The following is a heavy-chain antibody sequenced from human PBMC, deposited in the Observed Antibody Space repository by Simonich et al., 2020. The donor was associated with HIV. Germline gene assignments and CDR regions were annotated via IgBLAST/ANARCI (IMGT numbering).Heavy chain of an antibody. V-gene: IGHV3-30*07. CDR2: ISYDGRNK. J-gene: IGHJ4*02. CDR1: GFTFSSYA. D-gene: IGHD3-16*01. Sequence: QVQLVESGGGVVQPGRSLRLSCAASGFTFSSYAMHWVRQAPGKGLEWVAVISYDGRNKYYADSVKGRFTISRDNSKNTLYLQMNSLRAEDTAVYYCASGGSISSVWAEDYWGQGTLVTVSS. CDR3: ASGGSISSVWAEDY.